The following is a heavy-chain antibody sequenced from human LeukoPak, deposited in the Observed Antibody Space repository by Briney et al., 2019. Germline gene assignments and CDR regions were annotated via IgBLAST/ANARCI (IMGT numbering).Heavy chain of an antibody. D-gene: IGHD1-26*01. CDR1: GFTFSNYA. J-gene: IGHJ4*02. Sequence: PGRSLRLSCAASGFTFSNYAMHWVRQAPGKGLEWVSYISSSSSIIYYADSVKGRFTISRDNAKNSLYLQMNSLRDEDTAVYYCARTTGSYYGHFDYWGQGTLVTVSS. CDR2: ISSSSSII. CDR3: ARTTGSYYGHFDY. V-gene: IGHV3-48*02.